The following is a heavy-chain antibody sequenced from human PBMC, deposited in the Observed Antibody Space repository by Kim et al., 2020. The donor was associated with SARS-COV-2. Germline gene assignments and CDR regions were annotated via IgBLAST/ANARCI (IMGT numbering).Heavy chain of an antibody. CDR3: AKDQGIAARQAY. V-gene: IGHV3-23*01. J-gene: IGHJ4*02. Sequence: YYADSVKGRFTISRDNSKNTLYLQMNSLRAEDTAVYYCAKDQGIAARQAYWGQGTLVTVSS. D-gene: IGHD6-6*01.